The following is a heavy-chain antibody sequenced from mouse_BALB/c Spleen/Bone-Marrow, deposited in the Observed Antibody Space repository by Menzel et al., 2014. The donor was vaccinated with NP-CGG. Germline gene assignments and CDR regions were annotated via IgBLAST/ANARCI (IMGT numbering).Heavy chain of an antibody. J-gene: IGHJ4*01. CDR1: GYTFTTYT. CDR2: IIPSSGYT. CDR3: AIRYYALDY. V-gene: IGHV1-4*01. D-gene: IGHD1-1*01. Sequence: VQLQQSGAELARPGASVEMSCKASGYTFTTYTIHWMKQRPGQGLEWIGYIIPSSGYTNYNQKFKDKATLTADKSSSTAYMQLSSLTPEDYAVYYCAIRYYALDYWGQGTSVTVSS.